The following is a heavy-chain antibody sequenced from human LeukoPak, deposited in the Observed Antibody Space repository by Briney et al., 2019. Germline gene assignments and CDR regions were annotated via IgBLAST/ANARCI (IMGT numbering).Heavy chain of an antibody. D-gene: IGHD3-3*01. CDR1: GFTFSSYS. Sequence: GGSLRLSCAASGFTFSSYSMNWVRQAPGKGLEWVSSISSSSSYIYYADSVKGRFTISRDNAKNSLYLKMNSLRAEDTAVYYCTRVQYYDFWSGYYSLRSFDYWGQGTLVTVSS. CDR3: TRVQYYDFWSGYYSLRSFDY. V-gene: IGHV3-21*01. CDR2: ISSSSSYI. J-gene: IGHJ4*02.